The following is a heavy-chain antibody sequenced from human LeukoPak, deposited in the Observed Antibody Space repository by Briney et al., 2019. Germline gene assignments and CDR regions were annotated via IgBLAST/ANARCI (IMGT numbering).Heavy chain of an antibody. J-gene: IGHJ6*03. CDR1: GGSISYYY. V-gene: IGHV4-4*09. Sequence: PSETLSLTCTVSGGSISYYYWSWIRQPPGKGLEWIGYIYTSGSTNYNPSLKSRVTISVDTSKNQFSLKLSSVTAADTAVYYCARHGRGYSYGIYYYYYMDVWGKGTTVTVSS. CDR2: IYTSGST. CDR3: ARHGRGYSYGIYYYYYMDV. D-gene: IGHD5-18*01.